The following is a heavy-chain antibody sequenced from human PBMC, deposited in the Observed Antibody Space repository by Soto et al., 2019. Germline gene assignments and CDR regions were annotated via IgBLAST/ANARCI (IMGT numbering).Heavy chain of an antibody. J-gene: IGHJ4*02. D-gene: IGHD3-9*01. CDR2: FDPEDGET. Sequence: ASVKVSCKVSGYTLTELSMHWVRQAPGKGLEWMGGFDPEDGETIYAQKFQGRVTMTEDTSTDTAYMELSSLRSEDTAVYYCATLQLLYFDWSPSYWGQVNLVTVSS. CDR1: GYTLTELS. CDR3: ATLQLLYFDWSPSY. V-gene: IGHV1-24*01.